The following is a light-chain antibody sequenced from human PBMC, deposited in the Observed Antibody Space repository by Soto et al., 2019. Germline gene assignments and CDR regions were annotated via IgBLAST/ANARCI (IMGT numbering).Light chain of an antibody. J-gene: IGKJ1*01. CDR3: QQYGSSPWT. Sequence: EIVLTQSPGTLSLSPGERATLSCRASQSVTGSYLAWYQQKPGQAPRLLIYGASSRATAIPDRFSGSGSGTDFTLSISGLEPEDVAVYYCQQYGSSPWTFGQGTKVEIK. CDR2: GAS. CDR1: QSVTGSY. V-gene: IGKV3-20*01.